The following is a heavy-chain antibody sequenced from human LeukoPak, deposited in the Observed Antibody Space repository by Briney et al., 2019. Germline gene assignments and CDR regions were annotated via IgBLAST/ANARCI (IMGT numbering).Heavy chain of an antibody. Sequence: PSETLSLTCAVYGGSFSGYYWSWIRQPPGKGLEWIGEINHSGSTNYNPSLKSRVTISVDTSKNQFSLKLSSVTAADTAVYYCARHIRDRSRYGSGIRAAFDIWGQGTMVTVSS. CDR3: ARHIRDRSRYGSGIRAAFDI. CDR2: INHSGST. D-gene: IGHD3-10*01. J-gene: IGHJ3*02. CDR1: GGSFSGYY. V-gene: IGHV4-34*01.